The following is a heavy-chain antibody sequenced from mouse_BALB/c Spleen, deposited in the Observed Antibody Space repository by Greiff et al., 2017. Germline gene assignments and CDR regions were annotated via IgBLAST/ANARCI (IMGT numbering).Heavy chain of an antibody. J-gene: IGHJ1*01. V-gene: IGHV2-9*02. D-gene: IGHD1-1*01. CDR2: IWAGGST. CDR3: ARDRGNYYYGSGGYFDV. Sequence: VQLVESGPGLVAPSQSLSITCTVSGFSLTSYGVHWVRQPPGKGLEWLGVIWAGGSTNYNSALMSRLSISKDNSKSQVFLKMNSLQTDDTAMYYCARDRGNYYYGSGGYFDVWGAGTTVTVSS. CDR1: GFSLTSYG.